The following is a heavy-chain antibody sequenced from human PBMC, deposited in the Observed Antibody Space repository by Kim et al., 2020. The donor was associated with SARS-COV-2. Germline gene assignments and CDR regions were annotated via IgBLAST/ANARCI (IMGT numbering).Heavy chain of an antibody. CDR1: GGSISSYY. J-gene: IGHJ4*02. Sequence: SETLSLTCTVSGGSISSYYWSWIRQPPGKGLEWIGYIYYSGSTNYNPSLKSRVTISVDTSKNQFSLKLSSVTAADTAVYYCAREGETVDYDSSGYYPDWGQGTLVTVSS. CDR3: AREGETVDYDSSGYYPD. CDR2: IYYSGST. D-gene: IGHD3-22*01. V-gene: IGHV4-59*01.